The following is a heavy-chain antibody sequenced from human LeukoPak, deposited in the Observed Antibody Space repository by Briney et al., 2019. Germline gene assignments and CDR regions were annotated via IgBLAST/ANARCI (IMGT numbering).Heavy chain of an antibody. D-gene: IGHD2-2*02. CDR3: ARARPNIVVVPAAIYWFDP. CDR1: GGTLSSYA. J-gene: IGHJ5*02. V-gene: IGHV1-69*05. CDR2: IIPIFGTA. Sequence: TSVKVSCKASGGTLSSYAISWVRQAPGQGLEWMGGIIPIFGTANYAQKFQGRVTITTDESTSTAYMELSSLRSEDTAVYYCARARPNIVVVPAAIYWFDPWGQGTLVTVSS.